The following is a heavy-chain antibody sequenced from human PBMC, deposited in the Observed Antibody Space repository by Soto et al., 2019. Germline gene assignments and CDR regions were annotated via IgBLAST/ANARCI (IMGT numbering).Heavy chain of an antibody. V-gene: IGHV1-69*13. Sequence: SVKVSCKASGGTFSSYAISWVRQAPGQGLEWMGGIIPIFGTANYAQKFQGRVTITADESTSTAYMELSSLRSEDTAVYYCAAVVVAAKRLYYYYGMDVWGQGTTVTVSS. D-gene: IGHD2-15*01. J-gene: IGHJ6*02. CDR2: IIPIFGTA. CDR1: GGTFSSYA. CDR3: AAVVVAAKRLYYYYGMDV.